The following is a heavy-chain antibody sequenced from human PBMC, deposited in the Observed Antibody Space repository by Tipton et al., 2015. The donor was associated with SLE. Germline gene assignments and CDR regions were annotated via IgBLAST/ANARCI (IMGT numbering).Heavy chain of an antibody. CDR2: IRIKAYGGTT. Sequence: SLRLSCTASGFTFGDYAMSWVRQAPGKGVGWVGFIRIKAYGGTTEYAASVKGRFTISRDDSKSIAYLQMNSLKTEDTAVYYCPRDAIGSSWYYYYYMDVWGKGTTVTVSS. J-gene: IGHJ6*03. CDR1: GFTFGDYA. CDR3: PRDAIGSSWYYYYYMDV. D-gene: IGHD6-13*01. V-gene: IGHV3-49*04.